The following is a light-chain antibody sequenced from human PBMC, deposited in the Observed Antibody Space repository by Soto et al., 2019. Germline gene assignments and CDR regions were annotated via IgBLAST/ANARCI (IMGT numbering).Light chain of an antibody. CDR1: QSISSY. CDR3: QQSYSTPRT. J-gene: IGKJ1*01. V-gene: IGKV1-39*01. CDR2: AAS. Sequence: GDRVTITCRASQSISSYLNWYQQKPGKAPKLLIYAASSLQSGVPSRFSGSGSGTDFTLTISSLQPEDFATYYCQQSYSTPRTFGQGTKVEIK.